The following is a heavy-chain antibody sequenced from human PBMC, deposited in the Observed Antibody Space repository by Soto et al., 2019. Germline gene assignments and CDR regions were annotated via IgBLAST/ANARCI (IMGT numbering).Heavy chain of an antibody. D-gene: IGHD1-26*01. J-gene: IGHJ4*02. V-gene: IGHV3-23*01. Sequence: EVQLLESGGGLVQPGESLRLSCAASGFTFSSHAMNWVRQAPGKGLEWVSAISGSGGSTYYADSVKGRFTISRDKSQNTLYLQMSSLRAEDTAVYYCAKGRYSGTYYSGYWGQGTLGTVSP. CDR1: GFTFSSHA. CDR3: AKGRYSGTYYSGY. CDR2: ISGSGGST.